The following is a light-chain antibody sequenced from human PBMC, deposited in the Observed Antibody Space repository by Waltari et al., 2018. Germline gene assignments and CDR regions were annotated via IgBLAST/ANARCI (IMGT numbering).Light chain of an antibody. CDR2: RNN. CDR1: SSNIGSNY. Sequence: QSVLTQPPSASGTPGQRVTISCSGSSSNIGSNYVYWYQQLPGTAPKLLIYRNNQGPYGVPDRFSGSKSGTSASLAISGLRSEDEADYYWAAWDDSLSGVVFGGGTKLTVL. V-gene: IGLV1-47*01. CDR3: AAWDDSLSGVV. J-gene: IGLJ2*01.